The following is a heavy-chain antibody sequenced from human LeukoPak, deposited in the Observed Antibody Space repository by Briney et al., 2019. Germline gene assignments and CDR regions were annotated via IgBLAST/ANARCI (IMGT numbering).Heavy chain of an antibody. J-gene: IGHJ4*02. Sequence: GASVKVSCKASGYTFTSYYIHWVRQAPGQGLEWMGLINPSGGSIYYAQKFQGRVTMTRDTSTSTVYMELSSLRSEDTAVYYCAREYCSGGSCYLDYWGQGTLVTVSS. V-gene: IGHV1-46*01. D-gene: IGHD2-15*01. CDR2: INPSGGSI. CDR1: GYTFTSYY. CDR3: AREYCSGGSCYLDY.